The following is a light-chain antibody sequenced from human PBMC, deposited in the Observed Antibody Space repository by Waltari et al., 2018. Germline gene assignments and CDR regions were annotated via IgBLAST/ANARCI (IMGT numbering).Light chain of an antibody. CDR2: ETK. CDR1: PSTVGNNG. J-gene: IGLJ3*02. Sequence: QSVLTQPPSVSAAPGHKVSISCSGTPSTVGNNGVFWYRQLPGSAPKLLIYETKGRPTGTPDRFSGSKSATTAILDIAGLQPGDEADYCCGTWDSSLALWLFGGGTKLTV. CDR3: GTWDSSLALWL. V-gene: IGLV1-51*02.